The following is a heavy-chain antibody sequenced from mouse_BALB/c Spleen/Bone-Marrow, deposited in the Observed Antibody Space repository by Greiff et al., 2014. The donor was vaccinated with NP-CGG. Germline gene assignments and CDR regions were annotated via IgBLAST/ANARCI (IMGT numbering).Heavy chain of an antibody. V-gene: IGHV1-82*01. D-gene: IGHD2-3*01. J-gene: IGHJ4*01. CDR2: IYPGNGDT. Sequence: QVQLQQSGPELVKPGASVKISCKASGYAFSYSWMNWAKQRPGQGLEWIGRIYPGNGDTYYNGKFKGRATLTADKSSSTAYMQLSSLTSVDSAVYFCARSDGYRAMDYWGQGSSVTVSS. CDR1: GYAFSYSW. CDR3: ARSDGYRAMDY.